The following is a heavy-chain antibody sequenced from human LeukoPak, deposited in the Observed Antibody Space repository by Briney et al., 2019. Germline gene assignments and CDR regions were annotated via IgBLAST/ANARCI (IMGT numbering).Heavy chain of an antibody. CDR3: ARWPYGGNSGGFDY. D-gene: IGHD4-23*01. V-gene: IGHV3-53*01. Sequence: GGSLRLSCAASGFTVSSNYMSWVRQAPGKGLEWVSVIYSGGSTYYADPVKGRFTISRDNSKNTPYLQMNSLRAEDTAVYYCARWPYGGNSGGFDYWGQGTLVTVSS. J-gene: IGHJ4*02. CDR1: GFTVSSNY. CDR2: IYSGGST.